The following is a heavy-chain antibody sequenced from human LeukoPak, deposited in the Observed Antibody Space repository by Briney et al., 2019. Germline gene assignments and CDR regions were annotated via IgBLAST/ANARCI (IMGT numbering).Heavy chain of an antibody. D-gene: IGHD6-19*01. J-gene: IGHJ4*02. CDR3: ARDLSGWYDFDY. V-gene: IGHV3-66*01. CDR2: IYSGGST. CDR1: GFTVSSNY. Sequence: GGSLRLSCAASGFTVSSNYMSWVRQAPGKGLEWVSVIYSGGSTYYADPVKGRFTISRDNSKNTLYLQMNSLRAEDTAVYYCARDLSGWYDFDYWGQGTLVTVSS.